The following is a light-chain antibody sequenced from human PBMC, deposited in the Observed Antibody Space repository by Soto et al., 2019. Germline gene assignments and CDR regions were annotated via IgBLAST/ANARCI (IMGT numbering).Light chain of an antibody. V-gene: IGKV3-15*01. CDR3: QQYNDWPRT. CDR2: GAS. J-gene: IGKJ1*01. Sequence: EIVMTQSPATLSVSPGESATLSCRASQSLNSNLAWYQQKPGQAPRLLIYGASTRATGLPARFSGSGSGTEFTPTISSLQSEDFAVYYCQQYNDWPRTFGQGTKVDIK. CDR1: QSLNSN.